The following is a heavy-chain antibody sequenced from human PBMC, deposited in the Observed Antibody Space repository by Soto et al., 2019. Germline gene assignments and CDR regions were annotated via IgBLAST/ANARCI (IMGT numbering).Heavy chain of an antibody. J-gene: IGHJ6*02. Sequence: QVQLVESGGGVVQPGRSLRLSCAASGFTFSSHAMNWVRQAPGKGLEWVAVISDDGGSKYYADFVKGRFTISRDNSKNTLYLQMNSLRPEDTAVYYCARDPRGCSTGTSYYDYYYYTMDVWGQGTTVTVSS. D-gene: IGHD2-15*01. V-gene: IGHV3-30-3*01. CDR2: ISDDGGSK. CDR1: GFTFSSHA. CDR3: ARDPRGCSTGTSYYDYYYYTMDV.